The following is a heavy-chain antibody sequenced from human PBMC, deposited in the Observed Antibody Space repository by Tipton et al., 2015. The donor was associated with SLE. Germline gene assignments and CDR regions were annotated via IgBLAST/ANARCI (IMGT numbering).Heavy chain of an antibody. Sequence: SLRLSCAASGFTFSDYWMHWVRQAPGKGLVWVSRINNDGSRIDYADFVKDRFTISRDNAKSSVYLQMNSLRAEDMAVYYCARDWGKLGYCSGTNCPDAFDVWGQGTMVTVSS. CDR3: ARDWGKLGYCSGTNCPDAFDV. J-gene: IGHJ3*01. CDR1: GFTFSDYW. V-gene: IGHV3-74*01. D-gene: IGHD2-2*01. CDR2: INNDGSRI.